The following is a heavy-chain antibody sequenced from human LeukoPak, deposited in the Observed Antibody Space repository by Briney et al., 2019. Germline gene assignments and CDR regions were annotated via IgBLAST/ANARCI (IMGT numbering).Heavy chain of an antibody. CDR2: INHSGST. J-gene: IGHJ5*02. CDR1: GGSISSSSYY. Sequence: SETLSLTCTVSGGSISSSSYYWGWIRQPPGKGLEWIGEINHSGSTNYNPSLKSRVTISVDTSKNQFSLKLSSVTAADTAVYYCARGHILTGRNWFDPWGQGTLVTVSS. CDR3: ARGHILTGRNWFDP. V-gene: IGHV4-39*07. D-gene: IGHD3-9*01.